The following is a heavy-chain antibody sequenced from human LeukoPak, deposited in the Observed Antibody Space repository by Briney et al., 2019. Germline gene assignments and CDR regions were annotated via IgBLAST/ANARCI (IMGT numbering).Heavy chain of an antibody. CDR2: ISYDGSNK. D-gene: IGHD5-24*01. CDR1: GFTFSSYG. V-gene: IGHV3-30*18. Sequence: GRSLRLSCAASGFTFSSYGMHWVRQAPGKGLEWAAVISYDGSNKYYADSVKGRFTISRDNSKNTLYLQMNSLRAEDTAVYYCAKDPGDGYNYCFDYWGQGTLVTVSS. J-gene: IGHJ4*02. CDR3: AKDPGDGYNYCFDY.